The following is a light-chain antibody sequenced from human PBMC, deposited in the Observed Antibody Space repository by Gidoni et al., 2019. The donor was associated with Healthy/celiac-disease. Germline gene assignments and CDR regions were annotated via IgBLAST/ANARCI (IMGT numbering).Light chain of an antibody. CDR1: QGSSSY. V-gene: IGKV1D-8*01. Sequence: VMRLTPSPSLLSAATGDSVTIRCRMSQGSSSYLAWYQQNPGKAPELLIYAASTLHSGVPSRFSGSGSGTDFTLTISRLQSEDFATYYCLQYYSFPFTFGQGTQLEIK. J-gene: IGKJ2*01. CDR2: AAS. CDR3: LQYYSFPFT.